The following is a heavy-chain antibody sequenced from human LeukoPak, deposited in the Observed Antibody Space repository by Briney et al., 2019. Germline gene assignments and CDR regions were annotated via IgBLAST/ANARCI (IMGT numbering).Heavy chain of an antibody. V-gene: IGHV3-23*01. Sequence: PGGSLRLSCAGSGFTFSSYGMSWVRQAPGKGLEWVSAISGSGGSTYYADSVKGRFTISRDNSKNTLYLQMNSLRAEDTAVYYCAKAAIVVVPAAPFDYWGQGTLVTVSS. CDR3: AKAAIVVVPAAPFDY. D-gene: IGHD2-2*01. J-gene: IGHJ4*02. CDR1: GFTFSSYG. CDR2: ISGSGGST.